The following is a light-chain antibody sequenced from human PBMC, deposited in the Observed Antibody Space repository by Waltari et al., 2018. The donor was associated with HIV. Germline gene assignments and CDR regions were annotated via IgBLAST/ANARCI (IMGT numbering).Light chain of an antibody. J-gene: IGKJ5*01. V-gene: IGKV3D-11*02. Sequence: IVLTQSPATLSLSPGERPTLSCRSSPSVTNYLAWYQQKPGQAPRLLIYDASNRATGIPARFSGSGPGTDFTLTISSLEPEDFAVYYCQHRNNWHAITFGQGTRLEIK. CDR2: DAS. CDR1: PSVTNY. CDR3: QHRNNWHAIT.